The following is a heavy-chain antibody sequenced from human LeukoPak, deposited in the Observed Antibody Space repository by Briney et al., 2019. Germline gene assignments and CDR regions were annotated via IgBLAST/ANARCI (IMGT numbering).Heavy chain of an antibody. Sequence: GGSLRLSYAASGFTSSSYWMSWVRQAPGKGLEWVGNIKQDGSEKYYVESVKGRFIISRDNAKNSLYLQMNSLRAEDTAVYYCARGFYDGVNWFDPWGQGTLVTVSS. CDR1: GFTSSSYW. CDR2: IKQDGSEK. J-gene: IGHJ5*02. D-gene: IGHD5/OR15-5a*01. V-gene: IGHV3-7*01. CDR3: ARGFYDGVNWFDP.